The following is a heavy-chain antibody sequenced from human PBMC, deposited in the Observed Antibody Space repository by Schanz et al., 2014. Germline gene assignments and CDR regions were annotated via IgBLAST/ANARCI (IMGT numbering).Heavy chain of an antibody. CDR3: ARKVVAAIGGYYDN. D-gene: IGHD2-15*01. J-gene: IGHJ4*02. V-gene: IGHV3-11*05. Sequence: QVQVVQSGGGLVKPGGSLRLSCAASGFVFGDYYMTWIRQAPGKGLEWLSYISDSGTYTNYADSVRGRFTISRDNAENTLFQQMINRRTEDATVYYCARKVVAAIGGYYDNWGQGTLVIVSS. CDR2: ISDSGTYT. CDR1: GFVFGDYY.